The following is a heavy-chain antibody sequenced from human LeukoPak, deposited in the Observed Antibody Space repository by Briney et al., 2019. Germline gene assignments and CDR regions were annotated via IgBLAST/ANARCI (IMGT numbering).Heavy chain of an antibody. Sequence: GGSLRLSCAASGFIFSNYGMHWVRQAPGKGLEWVSYISSSSSTIYYADSVKGRFTISRDNAKNSLYLQMNSLGDEDTAVYYCTTLRVVVTATGLDYWGQGILVTVSS. D-gene: IGHD2-21*02. V-gene: IGHV3-48*02. CDR1: GFIFSNYG. CDR3: TTLRVVVTATGLDY. J-gene: IGHJ4*02. CDR2: ISSSSSTI.